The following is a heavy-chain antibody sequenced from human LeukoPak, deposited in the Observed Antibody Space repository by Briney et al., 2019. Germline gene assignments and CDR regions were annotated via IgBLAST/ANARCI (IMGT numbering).Heavy chain of an antibody. Sequence: SGGSLRLSCAASGFTFDDYGMSWVRQAPGKGLEWVSGINWNGGSTGYADSVKGRFTISRDNAKNSLYLQMNSLRAEDTALYYCARDGWALGCCSGGSCYIFDYWGQGTLVTVSS. CDR2: INWNGGST. V-gene: IGHV3-20*04. CDR1: GFTFDDYG. CDR3: ARDGWALGCCSGGSCYIFDY. J-gene: IGHJ4*02. D-gene: IGHD2-15*01.